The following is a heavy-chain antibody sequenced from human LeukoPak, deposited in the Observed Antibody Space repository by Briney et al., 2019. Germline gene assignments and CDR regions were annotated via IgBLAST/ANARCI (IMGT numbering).Heavy chain of an antibody. V-gene: IGHV3-74*01. J-gene: IGHJ5*02. CDR3: ARSDRFDP. CDR2: SKGDGSST. CDR1: GFTLSSYW. Sequence: GGSLRLSCVASGFTLSSYWMHWVRQALGKGLVWVSRSKGDGSSTSYADSVKGRFTISRDNTKNTLYLQMNSLRAEDTAVYYCARSDRFDPWGQGTLVTVSS.